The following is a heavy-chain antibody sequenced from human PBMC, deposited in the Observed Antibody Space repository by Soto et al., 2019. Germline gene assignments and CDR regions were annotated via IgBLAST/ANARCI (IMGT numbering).Heavy chain of an antibody. CDR3: ASGIAAAGTLGWFDP. D-gene: IGHD6-13*01. CDR2: ISAYNGNT. CDR1: GYTFTSYA. Sequence: ASVKVSCKASGYTFTSYAMHWVRQAPGQGLEWMGWISAYNGNTNYAQKLQGRVTMTTDTSTSTAYMELRSLRSEDTAVYYCASGIAAAGTLGWFDPWGQGTLVTVSS. J-gene: IGHJ5*02. V-gene: IGHV1-18*01.